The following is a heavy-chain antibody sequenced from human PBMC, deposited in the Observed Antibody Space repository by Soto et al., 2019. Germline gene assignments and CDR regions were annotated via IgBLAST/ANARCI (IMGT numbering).Heavy chain of an antibody. D-gene: IGHD2-21*01. J-gene: IGHJ4*02. CDR1: GYTFTSYG. CDR2: ISAYNGNT. CDR3: ARDQSYGGAFDY. V-gene: IGHV1-18*01. Sequence: ASVKVSCKASGYTFTSYGISWVRQAPGQGLEWMGWISAYNGNTNYAQKLQGRVTVTTDTSTSTAYMELRSLRSDDTAVYYCARDQSYGGAFDYWGQGTLVTVSS.